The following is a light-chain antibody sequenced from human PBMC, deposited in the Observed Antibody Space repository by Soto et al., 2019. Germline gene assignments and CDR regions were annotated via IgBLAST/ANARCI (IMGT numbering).Light chain of an antibody. J-gene: IGKJ2*01. V-gene: IGKV3-20*01. CDR1: QSVSSSY. Sequence: IVLTQSPGTLSLSPGERATLSCRASQSVSSSYLAWYQQKPGQAPRLLIYGASSRATGIPDRFSGSGSGTDFTLTISRLEPEDFAVYYCQHRDTFGQGTKLEIK. CDR3: QHRDT. CDR2: GAS.